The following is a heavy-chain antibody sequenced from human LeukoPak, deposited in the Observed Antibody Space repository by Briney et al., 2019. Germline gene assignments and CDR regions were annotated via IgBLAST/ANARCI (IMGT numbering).Heavy chain of an antibody. J-gene: IGHJ6*02. CDR3: ARGSYGDPAGYYGMDV. CDR2: ISSSSSYI. V-gene: IGHV3-21*01. D-gene: IGHD5-18*01. Sequence: GGSLRLSCAASGFTFSSYAMSWVRQAPGKGLEWVSSISSSSSYIYYADSVKGRFTISRDNAKNSLYLQMNSLRAEDTAVYYCARGSYGDPAGYYGMDVWGQGTTVTVSS. CDR1: GFTFSSYA.